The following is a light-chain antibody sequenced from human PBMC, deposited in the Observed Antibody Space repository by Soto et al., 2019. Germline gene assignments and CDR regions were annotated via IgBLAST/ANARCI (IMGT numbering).Light chain of an antibody. V-gene: IGKV3-20*01. CDR2: GVS. J-gene: IGKJ1*01. CDR3: QQYDNSPRT. CDR1: QSVSSS. Sequence: EIVLTQSPATLSLSPGERATLSCRASQSVSSSLVWFQQTPGQPPRLLISGVSNRATGIPDRFSGSGSGTGFTLTISRLEPEDVAVYYCQQYDNSPRTFGQGTKVEIK.